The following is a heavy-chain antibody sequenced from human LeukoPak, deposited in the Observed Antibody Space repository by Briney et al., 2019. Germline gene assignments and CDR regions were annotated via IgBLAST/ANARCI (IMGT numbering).Heavy chain of an antibody. Sequence: SETLSLTCTVSGDSITSTSHYWGWIRQSPGKGLEWIGSIYQGRTTYYNPSLNSRVAITVVTSENQFSLQLNSVTAADTAVYYCVRHDGRGGATMGALDSWGQGSLVTVSS. J-gene: IGHJ4*02. V-gene: IGHV4-39*01. D-gene: IGHD5-12*01. CDR1: GDSITSTSHY. CDR3: VRHDGRGGATMGALDS. CDR2: IYQGRTT.